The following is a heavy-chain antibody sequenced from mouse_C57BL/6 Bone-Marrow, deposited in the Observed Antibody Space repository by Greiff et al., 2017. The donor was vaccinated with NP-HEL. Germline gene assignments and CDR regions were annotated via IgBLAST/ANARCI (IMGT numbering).Heavy chain of an antibody. V-gene: IGHV1-50*01. Sequence: VQLQQPGAELVKPGASVKLSCKASRYTFTSYWMQWVKQRPGQGLEWIGKIDPSDSYTNYNHKFKGKATLTVDTSSSTAYMQLSRLTSEDSAVYYCARDWHYYGSCGAYWGQGTVVTVSA. CDR3: ARDWHYYGSCGAY. D-gene: IGHD1-1*01. J-gene: IGHJ3*01. CDR2: IDPSDSYT. CDR1: RYTFTSYW.